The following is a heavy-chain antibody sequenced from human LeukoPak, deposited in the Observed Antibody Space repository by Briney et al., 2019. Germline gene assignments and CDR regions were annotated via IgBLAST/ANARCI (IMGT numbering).Heavy chain of an antibody. J-gene: IGHJ4*02. CDR2: ISSSGNT. D-gene: IGHD5-24*01. CDR3: ARPLSHGDGNKRGFDN. CDR1: GGSISSPPYD. V-gene: IGHV4-39*01. Sequence: PSETLSLTCTVSGGSISSPPYDWGWIRQPPGKGLEYIGSISSSGNTYYNASLQSRVTISVDASKNQFSLKLGSVTAADTAVYFCARPLSHGDGNKRGFDNWGQGTLVTVSS.